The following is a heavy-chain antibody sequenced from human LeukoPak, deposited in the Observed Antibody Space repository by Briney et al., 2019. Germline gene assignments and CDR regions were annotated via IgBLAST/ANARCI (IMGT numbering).Heavy chain of an antibody. J-gene: IGHJ6*02. CDR2: IYTSGST. Sequence: SETLSLTCTVSGGSISSYYWSWIRQPAGKGLEWIGRIYTSGSTNYNPSLKSRVTISVDTSKNQFSLKLSSVTAADTAVYYCARGHPRGSYDFWSGYPKNYYYYGMDVWGQGTTVTVSS. V-gene: IGHV4-4*07. CDR3: ARGHPRGSYDFWSGYPKNYYYYGMDV. CDR1: GGSISSYY. D-gene: IGHD3-3*01.